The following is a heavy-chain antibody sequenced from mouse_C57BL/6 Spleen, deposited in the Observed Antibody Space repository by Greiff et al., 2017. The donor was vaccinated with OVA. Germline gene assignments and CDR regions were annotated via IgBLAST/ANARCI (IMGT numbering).Heavy chain of an antibody. CDR2: ISSGSSTI. Sequence: EVKLVESGGGLVKPGGSLKLSCAASGFTFSDYGMHWVRQAPEKGLEWVAYISSGSSTIYYADTVKGRFTISRDNAKNTLFLQMTSLRSEDTAMYYCARDYYGTLDYWGQGTTLTVSS. CDR3: ARDYYGTLDY. CDR1: GFTFSDYG. V-gene: IGHV5-17*01. D-gene: IGHD1-1*01. J-gene: IGHJ2*01.